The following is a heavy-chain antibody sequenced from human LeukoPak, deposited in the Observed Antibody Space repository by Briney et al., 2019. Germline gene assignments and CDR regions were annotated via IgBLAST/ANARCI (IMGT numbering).Heavy chain of an antibody. D-gene: IGHD6-13*01. J-gene: IGHJ4*02. CDR1: GYTFTSYG. Sequence: ASVKVSCKASGYTFTSYGISWVREAPGQGLEWMGWISADNGNTNYAQKLQGRVTMTTDTSTSTAYMELRSLRSDDTAVYYCARDSSSWERHGEFGYWGQGTLVTVSS. V-gene: IGHV1-18*01. CDR3: ARDSSSWERHGEFGY. CDR2: ISADNGNT.